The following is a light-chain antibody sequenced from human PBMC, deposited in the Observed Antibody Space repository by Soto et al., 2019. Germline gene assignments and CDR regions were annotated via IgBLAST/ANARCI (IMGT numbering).Light chain of an antibody. Sequence: ETVLTQSPGTLSLSPGERATLSCRASQSVAKNYLAWYQHKPGQGPRLLISGASSRATGIPDRCSGSGSGTDFTLTISRLQTEDFAVYYCLQYASEPLTFGGGTKVEI. V-gene: IGKV3-20*01. J-gene: IGKJ4*01. CDR3: LQYASEPLT. CDR1: QSVAKNY. CDR2: GAS.